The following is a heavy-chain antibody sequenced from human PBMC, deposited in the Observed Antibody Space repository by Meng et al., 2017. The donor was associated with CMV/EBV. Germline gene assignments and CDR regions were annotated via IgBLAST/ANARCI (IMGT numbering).Heavy chain of an antibody. Sequence: SVKVSCKASGGTFSSYAISWVRQAPGQGLEWMGGIIPIFGTANYAQKFQGRVTITTDESTSTAYMELSSLRSEDTAVYYCASEGVTIFGGVRTYNWFDPWGQGTLVTVSS. CDR1: GGTFSSYA. J-gene: IGHJ5*02. CDR2: IIPIFGTA. D-gene: IGHD3-3*01. V-gene: IGHV1-69*05. CDR3: ASEGVTIFGGVRTYNWFDP.